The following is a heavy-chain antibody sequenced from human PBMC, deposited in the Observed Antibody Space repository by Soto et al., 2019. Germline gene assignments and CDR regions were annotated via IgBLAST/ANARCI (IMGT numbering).Heavy chain of an antibody. Sequence: EVQLVESGGGLVQPGGSLRLACAASGFTFSRHWMHWVRQAPGKGLVWVSRIDSYGSSTHYADSVKGRFTISRDNAKNTLYRQMNSLRAEDKAVYYCASPVVPAYIGGPYFYGIDVWGQGTTVTVSS. V-gene: IGHV3-74*01. CDR3: ASPVVPAYIGGPYFYGIDV. CDR1: GFTFSRHW. CDR2: IDSYGSST. D-gene: IGHD2-2*01. J-gene: IGHJ6*02.